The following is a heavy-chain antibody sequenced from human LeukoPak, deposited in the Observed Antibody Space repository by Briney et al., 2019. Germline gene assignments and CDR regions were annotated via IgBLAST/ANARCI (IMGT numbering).Heavy chain of an antibody. CDR3: AKDRTVGASYWYFDL. CDR1: GFTLNRNA. D-gene: IGHD1-26*01. V-gene: IGHV3-23*01. J-gene: IGHJ2*01. Sequence: GGSLRLSCTASGFTLNRNAMSWVRQAPGRGLEWVSAISPNAGDTYYADSVKGRFTISRDSSKNTLFLHMNTLRAEDTAIYYCAKDRTVGASYWYFDLWGRGTLVTVSS. CDR2: ISPNAGDT.